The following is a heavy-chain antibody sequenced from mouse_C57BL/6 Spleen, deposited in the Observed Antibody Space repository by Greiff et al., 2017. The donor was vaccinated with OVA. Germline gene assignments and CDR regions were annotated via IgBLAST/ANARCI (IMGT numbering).Heavy chain of an antibody. CDR2: SDPSDSYT. CDR3: ARSDDYDY. J-gene: IGHJ2*01. CDR1: GYTFTSYW. D-gene: IGHD2-4*01. V-gene: IGHV1-69*01. Sequence: VQLQQPGAELVMPGASVELSCKASGYTFTSYWMHWVKQRPGQGLEWIGESDPSDSYTNYNQKFKGKSTLTVDKSSSTAYMQLSSLTSEDSAVYYCARSDDYDYWGQGTTLTVSS.